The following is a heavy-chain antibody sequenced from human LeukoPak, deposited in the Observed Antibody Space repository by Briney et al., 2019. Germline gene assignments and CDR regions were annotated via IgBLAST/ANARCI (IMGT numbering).Heavy chain of an antibody. Sequence: SVTLSLTCTVSGGSISPYYWSWIRQPPGKGLEWIGYIYYSGSTNYNPSLKSRVTISVDTSKNQFSLKLSSVTAADTAVYYCARAFYPGYYSYMAVWGKGTTVTVSS. CDR2: IYYSGST. CDR3: ARAFYPGYYSYMAV. CDR1: GGSISPYY. D-gene: IGHD3-3*02. V-gene: IGHV4-59*01. J-gene: IGHJ6*03.